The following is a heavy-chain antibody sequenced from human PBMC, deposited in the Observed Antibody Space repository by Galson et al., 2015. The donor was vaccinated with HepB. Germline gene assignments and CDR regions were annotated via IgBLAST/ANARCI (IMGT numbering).Heavy chain of an antibody. CDR2: INHSGST. CDR3: ARGGDYYGSGSYRRKNYYFDY. J-gene: IGHJ4*02. CDR1: GGSFSGYY. D-gene: IGHD3-10*01. Sequence: ETLSLTCAVYGGSFSGYYWSWIRQPPGKGLEWIGEINHSGSTNYNPSLKSRVTISVDTSKNQFSLKLSSVTAADTAVYYCARGGDYYGSGSYRRKNYYFDYWGQGTLVTVSS. V-gene: IGHV4-34*01.